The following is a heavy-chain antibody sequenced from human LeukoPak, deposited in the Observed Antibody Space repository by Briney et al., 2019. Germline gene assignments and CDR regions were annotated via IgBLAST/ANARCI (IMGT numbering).Heavy chain of an antibody. CDR2: ISYDGSNK. Sequence: GGSLRLSCAASGFTFSSYGMHWVRQAPGKGLEWVAVISYDGSNKYYADSVKGRFTISRDNSKNTLYLQMNSLRAEDTAVYYCAKVIRGGSYWWFDPWGQGTLVTVSS. CDR1: GFTFSSYG. J-gene: IGHJ5*02. CDR3: AKVIRGGSYWWFDP. V-gene: IGHV3-30*18. D-gene: IGHD1-26*01.